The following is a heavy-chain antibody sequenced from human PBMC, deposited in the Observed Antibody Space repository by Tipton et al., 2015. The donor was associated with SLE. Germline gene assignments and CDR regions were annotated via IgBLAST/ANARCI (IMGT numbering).Heavy chain of an antibody. CDR1: GSSASSYH. V-gene: IGHV4-59*02. CDR2: FHSSGTT. J-gene: IGHJ4*02. Sequence: TLSLTCTVSGSSASSYHWSWIRQPPGKGLEWIAYFHSSGTTDSNPSFMSRLTLSVQTSANQFFLNLTSVTAADTAVYFCGRVVYDYVGGGYRYLDYWGQGTQVTVSS. CDR3: GRVVYDYVGGGYRYLDY. D-gene: IGHD3-16*02.